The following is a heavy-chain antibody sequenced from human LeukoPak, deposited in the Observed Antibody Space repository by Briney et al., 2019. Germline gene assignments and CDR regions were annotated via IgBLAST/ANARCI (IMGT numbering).Heavy chain of an antibody. CDR2: IYSGGST. CDR1: GFTVSSNY. D-gene: IGHD4-17*01. CDR3: ARYYGDYLGFA. J-gene: IGHJ6*04. Sequence: QPGGSLRLSCAASGFTVSSNYMSWVRQAPGKGLEWVSVIYSGGSTYYADSVKGRFTLSRDNSKNTLYLQMNSLRAEDTAVYYCARYYGDYLGFAWGKGTTVTISS. V-gene: IGHV3-66*01.